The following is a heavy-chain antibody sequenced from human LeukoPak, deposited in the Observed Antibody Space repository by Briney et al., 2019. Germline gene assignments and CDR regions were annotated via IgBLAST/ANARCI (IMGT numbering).Heavy chain of an antibody. CDR3: ARGNRSPYYCSGGSCYSEGFRHKNYYYGMDV. CDR1: GGSFSDYY. J-gene: IGHJ6*02. CDR2: INHSGST. V-gene: IGHV4-34*01. Sequence: SETLSLTCAVYGGSFSDYYWSWIRQPPGKGLEWIGEINHSGSTNYNPSLKSRVTISVDTSKNQFSLKLSSVTAADTAVYYCARGNRSPYYCSGGSCYSEGFRHKNYYYGMDVWGQGTTVTVSS. D-gene: IGHD2-15*01.